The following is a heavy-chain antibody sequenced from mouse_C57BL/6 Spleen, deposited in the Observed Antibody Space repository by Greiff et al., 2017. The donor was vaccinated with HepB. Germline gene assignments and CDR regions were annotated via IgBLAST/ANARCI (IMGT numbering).Heavy chain of an antibody. V-gene: IGHV1-85*01. CDR3: ARRGYDYEDAMDY. D-gene: IGHD2-4*01. Sequence: VKLMESGPELVKPGASVKLSCKASGYTFTSYDINWVKQRPGQGLEWIGWIYPRDGSTKYNEKFKGKATLTVDTSSSTAYMELHSLTSEDSAVYFCARRGYDYEDAMDYWGQGTSVTVSS. CDR1: GYTFTSYD. CDR2: IYPRDGST. J-gene: IGHJ4*01.